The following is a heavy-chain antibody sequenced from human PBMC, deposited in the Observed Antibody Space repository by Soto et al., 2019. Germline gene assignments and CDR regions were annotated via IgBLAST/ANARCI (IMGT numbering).Heavy chain of an antibody. V-gene: IGHV4-30-4*08. CDR1: GGSISSGGYY. Sequence: SETLSLTCTVSGGSISSGGYYWIWIRQHPGKGLEWIGYIYYSGSTYYNPSLKSRVTISVDTSKNQFSLKLSSVTAADTAVYYCATLTKNYGSGSYKNALDVWGKGTTVTVSS. CDR2: IYYSGST. CDR3: ATLTKNYGSGSYKNALDV. D-gene: IGHD3-10*01. J-gene: IGHJ6*04.